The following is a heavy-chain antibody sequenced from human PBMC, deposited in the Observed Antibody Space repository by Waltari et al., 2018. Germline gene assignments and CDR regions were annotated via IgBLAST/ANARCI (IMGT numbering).Heavy chain of an antibody. J-gene: IGHJ4*02. CDR1: GYSISSGYY. V-gene: IGHV4-38-2*01. D-gene: IGHD4-17*01. CDR2: IYDSGGT. CDR3: AGLDAYGDQAPFDY. Sequence: QVQLQESGPGLVKPSETLSLTCAVSGYSISSGYYWGWIRQPPGKGLEWIGSIYDSGGTYYNPALESRVTISVDTSKNQFSLKLSSVTAADTAVYYCAGLDAYGDQAPFDYWGQGTLVTVSS.